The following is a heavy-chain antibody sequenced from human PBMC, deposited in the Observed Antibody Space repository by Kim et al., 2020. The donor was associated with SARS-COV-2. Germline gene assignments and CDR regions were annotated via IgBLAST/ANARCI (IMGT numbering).Heavy chain of an antibody. Sequence: GGSLRLSCTASGFRLSSEWMTYWMTWVRQAPGKGLEWVATINEDGSEKKYLDSVEGQFSISRDNAKNSVSLQMNSLRTEDTAVYYCARLFPYIVATPTRFYFHYIDMWGEGTTVTVSS. J-gene: IGHJ6*03. CDR1: GFRLSSEWMTYW. D-gene: IGHD5-12*01. CDR2: INEDGSEK. V-gene: IGHV3-7*01. CDR3: ARLFPYIVATPTRFYFHYIDM.